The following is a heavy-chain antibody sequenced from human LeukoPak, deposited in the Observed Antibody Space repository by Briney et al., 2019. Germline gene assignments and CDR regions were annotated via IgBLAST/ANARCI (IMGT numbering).Heavy chain of an antibody. CDR1: GGSISSGGYS. CDR2: IDHSGST. Sequence: SETLSLTCAVSGGSISSGGYSWSWIRQPPGKGLEWIGYIDHSGSTYYNPSLKSRVTISVDRSKNQFSLKLSSVTAADTAVYYCARGAIAAAGTFDYWGQGTLVTVSS. CDR3: ARGAIAAAGTFDY. V-gene: IGHV4-30-2*01. J-gene: IGHJ4*02. D-gene: IGHD6-13*01.